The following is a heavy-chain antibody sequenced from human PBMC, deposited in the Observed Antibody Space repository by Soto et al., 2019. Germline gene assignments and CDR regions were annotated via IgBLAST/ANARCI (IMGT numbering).Heavy chain of an antibody. Sequence: GGSLRLSCAASGFIFSNYALHWVRQAPGKGLDWVAAISSDGNNKYYADSVKGRFTISRDNSKNTLYLQMNSLRTEDTAVYYCTNIRLGPHDYWGQGTLVTVSS. J-gene: IGHJ4*02. CDR2: ISSDGNNK. CDR1: GFIFSNYA. CDR3: TNIRLGPHDY. V-gene: IGHV3-30-3*01. D-gene: IGHD3-16*01.